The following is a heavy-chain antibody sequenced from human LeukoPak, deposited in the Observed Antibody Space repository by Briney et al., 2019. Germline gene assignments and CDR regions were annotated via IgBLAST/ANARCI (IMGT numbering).Heavy chain of an antibody. CDR2: ISSNGGST. J-gene: IGHJ3*02. CDR1: GFTFSNYA. CDR3: AREARRGDAFDI. Sequence: GGSLRLSCAASGFTFSNYAMHWVRQAPGKRLEYVSAISSNGGSTYYANSVKGRFTISRDKSKNTVYLKMGSLRAEDMAVYYCAREARRGDAFDIWGQGTMVTVSS. V-gene: IGHV3-64*01. D-gene: IGHD3-16*01.